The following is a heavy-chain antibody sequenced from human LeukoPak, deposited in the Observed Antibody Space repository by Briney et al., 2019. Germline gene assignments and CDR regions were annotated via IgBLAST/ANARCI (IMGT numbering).Heavy chain of an antibody. J-gene: IGHJ4*02. CDR3: ARDVDTAMGFFDY. Sequence: GGSLRLSCAASGFTFSSYSMNWVRQAPGKGLEWVSYISSSSSTIYYADSVKGRFTISRDNAKNSLYLQMNSLRAEDTAVYYCARDVDTAMGFFDYWGQGTLVTVSS. D-gene: IGHD5-18*01. CDR2: ISSSSSTI. CDR1: GFTFSSYS. V-gene: IGHV3-48*04.